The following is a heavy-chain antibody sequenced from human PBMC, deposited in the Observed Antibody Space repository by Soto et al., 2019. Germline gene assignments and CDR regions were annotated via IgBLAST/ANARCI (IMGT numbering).Heavy chain of an antibody. CDR2: ISESGGST. J-gene: IGHJ4*02. CDR1: GFSFSDYA. CDR3: AKRSPYSSGWDSPIFVY. Sequence: PGGSLRLSCAACGFSFSDYAMSWVRQAPGKWLEWVSVISESGGSTHYADSVRGRFTVSRDNSKNSLSLRMNSLRDEDTAVYFCAKRSPYSSGWDSPIFVYWGQGXLVTVYS. D-gene: IGHD6-25*01. V-gene: IGHV3-23*01.